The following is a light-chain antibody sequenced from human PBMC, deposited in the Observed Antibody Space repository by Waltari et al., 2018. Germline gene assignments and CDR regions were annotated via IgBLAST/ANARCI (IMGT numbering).Light chain of an antibody. Sequence: QSALTQPASVSGSPGQSITISCTGTSRYVGGYNYLPWYQQHPGKAPKVVIFDVSYRPSGVSNRFSASKSGNTASLTISGLQAEDEADYYCTSYTSSHGLVFGTGTKVTVL. CDR1: SRYVGGYNY. J-gene: IGLJ1*01. CDR2: DVS. V-gene: IGLV2-14*03. CDR3: TSYTSSHGLV.